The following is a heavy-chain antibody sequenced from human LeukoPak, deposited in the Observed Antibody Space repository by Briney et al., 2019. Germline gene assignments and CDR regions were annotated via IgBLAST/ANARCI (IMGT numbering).Heavy chain of an antibody. D-gene: IGHD3-16*01. J-gene: IGHJ4*02. CDR1: VCTFTNYG. Sequence: GASVPVTLMCSVCTFTNYGLSGVRQAPRQGPEWMGWINTDNGNTNYAQSFQGRVTMTTDTSSSTSYMELQSLRFDDTAVYYCARVIIRRRLVRLVDFWGQGTQVTVSS. V-gene: IGHV1-18*01. CDR3: ARVIIRRRLVRLVDF. CDR2: INTDNGNT.